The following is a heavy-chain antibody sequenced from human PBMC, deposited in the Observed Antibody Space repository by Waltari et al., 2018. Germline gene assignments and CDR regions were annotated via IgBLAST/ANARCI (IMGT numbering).Heavy chain of an antibody. Sequence: QVQLVQSGAEVKKPGSSVKVSCKASGGTFSRYAISWVRQAPGQGLEWMGGIIPIFGTANYAQKFQGRVTITADESTSTAYMELSSLRSEDTAVYYCARVVPAAIGWFSNWFDPWGQGTLVTVSS. D-gene: IGHD2-2*01. CDR2: IIPIFGTA. CDR3: ARVVPAAIGWFSNWFDP. V-gene: IGHV1-69*12. J-gene: IGHJ5*02. CDR1: GGTFSRYA.